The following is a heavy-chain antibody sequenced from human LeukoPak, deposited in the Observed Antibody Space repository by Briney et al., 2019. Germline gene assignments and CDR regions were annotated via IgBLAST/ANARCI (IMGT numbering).Heavy chain of an antibody. Sequence: GGPVRLFCAAWGFTLCNAWMMCLREARGRGGEGCGRIKSKTDGGTTDYAAPVKGRITISRDDSKNTLYLQMNSLKTEDTAVYYCPTGLVSWGQGTLVTVSS. J-gene: IGHJ5*02. CDR1: GFTLCNAW. CDR3: PTGLVS. D-gene: IGHD2-8*02. V-gene: IGHV3-15*01. CDR2: IKSKTDGGTT.